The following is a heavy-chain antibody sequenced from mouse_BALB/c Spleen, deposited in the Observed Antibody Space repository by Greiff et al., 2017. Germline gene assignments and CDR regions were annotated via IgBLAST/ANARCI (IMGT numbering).Heavy chain of an antibody. Sequence: VQLVESGAELAKPGASVKMSCKASGYTFTSYWMHWVKQRPGQGLEWIGYINPSSGYTNYNQKFKDKATLTADKSSSTAYMQLSSLTSEDSAVYYCARWRKYCYGSSRGYVDYWGQGTTLTVSS. CDR1: GYTFTSYW. J-gene: IGHJ2*01. D-gene: IGHD1-1*01. CDR2: INPSSGYT. CDR3: ARWRKYCYGSSRGYVDY. V-gene: IGHV1-7*01.